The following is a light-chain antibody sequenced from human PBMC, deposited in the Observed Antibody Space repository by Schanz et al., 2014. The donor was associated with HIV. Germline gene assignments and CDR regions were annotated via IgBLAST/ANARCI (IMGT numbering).Light chain of an antibody. CDR2: GNS. CDR1: SSNIGAGYD. CDR3: LSFDSTLSVFV. J-gene: IGLJ1*01. V-gene: IGLV1-40*01. Sequence: QSVLTQPPSVSGAPGQRVTISCTGSSSNIGAGYDVHWYQQLPGTAPKLLIYGNSNRPSGVPDRFSGSKSGTSASLAITGLQAEDEADYYCLSFDSTLSVFVFRSGTKLTVL.